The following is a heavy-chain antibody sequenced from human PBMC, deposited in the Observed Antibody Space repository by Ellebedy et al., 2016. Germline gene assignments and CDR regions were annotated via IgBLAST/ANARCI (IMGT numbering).Heavy chain of an antibody. J-gene: IGHJ4*02. CDR1: GFTFSNAW. Sequence: GGSLRLSCAASGFTFSNAWMNWVRQAPGKGLEWVGRIKSKTDGGAAAYAAPVKGRFPLSRDDSNPPLYLQMNSLKTEDTAVYFCTTVYRYNYDSVWGQGTLVTVSS. D-gene: IGHD5-18*01. CDR3: TTVYRYNYDSV. CDR2: IKSKTDGGAA. V-gene: IGHV3-15*01.